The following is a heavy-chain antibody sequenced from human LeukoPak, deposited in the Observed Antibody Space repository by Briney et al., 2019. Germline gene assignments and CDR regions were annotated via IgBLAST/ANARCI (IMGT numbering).Heavy chain of an antibody. CDR2: ISSTGSAT. J-gene: IGHJ4*02. CDR1: GFTFSSYS. D-gene: IGHD3-22*01. V-gene: IGHV3-48*01. Sequence: GGSLRLSCAASGFTFSSYSMNWVRQAPGKRLDWVAYISSTGSATYYADSVKGRFTISRDNSKNTLYLQMNSLRAEDTAVYYCAKGPHNYYDSSGYYYWGQGTLVTVSS. CDR3: AKGPHNYYDSSGYYY.